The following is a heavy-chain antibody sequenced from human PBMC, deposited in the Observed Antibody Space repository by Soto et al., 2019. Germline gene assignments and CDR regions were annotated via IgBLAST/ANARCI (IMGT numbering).Heavy chain of an antibody. Sequence: LRLSCAASGFTFSSYGMHWVRQAPGKGLEWVAVISYDGSNKYYADSVKGRFTISRDNSKNTLYLQMNSLRAEDTAVYYCAKDRGGGYFYYYYGMDVWGQGTTVTVSS. CDR2: ISYDGSNK. J-gene: IGHJ6*02. D-gene: IGHD5-12*01. CDR3: AKDRGGGYFYYYYGMDV. CDR1: GFTFSSYG. V-gene: IGHV3-30*18.